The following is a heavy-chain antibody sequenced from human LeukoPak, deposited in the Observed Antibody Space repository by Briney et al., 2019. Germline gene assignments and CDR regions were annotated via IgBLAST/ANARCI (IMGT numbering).Heavy chain of an antibody. CDR1: GGSISSGGYY. CDR3: ASQNSYGLDY. J-gene: IGHJ4*02. D-gene: IGHD5-18*01. CDR2: IYYSGST. Sequence: SQTLSLTCTVSGGSISSGGYYWGWIRQHPGMGLEWIGYIYYSGSTYYNPSLKSRVTISVDTSKNQFSLKLSSVTAADTAVYYCASQNSYGLDYRGQGTLVTVSS. V-gene: IGHV4-31*03.